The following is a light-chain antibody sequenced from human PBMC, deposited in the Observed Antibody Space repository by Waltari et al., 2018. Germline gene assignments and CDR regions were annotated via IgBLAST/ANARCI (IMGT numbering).Light chain of an antibody. CDR3: QSADTDFANHVL. CDR1: ALPKLD. Sequence: SYDLTQPPSVSVSPGQTARSTCSGNALPKLDSYWYQQKPGKAPLLLIYKDTQSASWIPERFSGSTSGTTVTLTISGVQAEDAADYYCQSADTDFANHVLFGGGTQLTVL. J-gene: IGLJ2*01. CDR2: KDT. V-gene: IGLV3-25*03.